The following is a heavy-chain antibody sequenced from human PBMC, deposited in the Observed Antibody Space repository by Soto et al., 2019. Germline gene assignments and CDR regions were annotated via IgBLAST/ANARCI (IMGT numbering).Heavy chain of an antibody. V-gene: IGHV3-7*01. Sequence: GGSLRLSSAASGFTFSCYYWSWVRQAPGKGLEWVANIKQDGSEKYYVDSVKGRFTISRDNAKNSLYLQMNSLRAEDTAVYYCARFMSYYLDYWGQGTLVTVSS. D-gene: IGHD3-10*01. J-gene: IGHJ4*02. CDR2: IKQDGSEK. CDR3: ARFMSYYLDY. CDR1: GFTFSCYY.